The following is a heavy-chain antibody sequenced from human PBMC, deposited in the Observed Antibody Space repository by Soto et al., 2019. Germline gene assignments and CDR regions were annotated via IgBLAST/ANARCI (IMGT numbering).Heavy chain of an antibody. J-gene: IGHJ6*02. V-gene: IGHV1-69*13. D-gene: IGHD2-15*01. CDR2: IIPIFGTA. Sequence: GASVKVSCKASGGTFSSYAISWVRQAPGQGLEWMGGIIPIFGTANYAQKFQGRVTITGDESASTAYMELSSLRSEDTAVYYCARDQRVVGRRENRHYRMAVRGQGTTVIGSS. CDR1: GGTFSSYA. CDR3: ARDQRVVGRRENRHYRMAV.